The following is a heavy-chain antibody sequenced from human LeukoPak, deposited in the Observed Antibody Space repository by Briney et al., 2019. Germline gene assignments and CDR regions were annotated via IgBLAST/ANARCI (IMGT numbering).Heavy chain of an antibody. CDR3: ARENIYGSGSYTIPAKDYYYYYGMDV. V-gene: IGHV1-46*04. Sequence: ASVKLSCTASGYTFTSYYMHWVRQAPGQGLEWMGIINPSGSSTSYAQTLKGRVTMTRDTSTSTVYMELSSLRSEDTAVYYCARENIYGSGSYTIPAKDYYYYYGMDVWGQGTTVTVSS. J-gene: IGHJ6*02. CDR1: GYTFTSYY. CDR2: INPSGSST. D-gene: IGHD3-10*01.